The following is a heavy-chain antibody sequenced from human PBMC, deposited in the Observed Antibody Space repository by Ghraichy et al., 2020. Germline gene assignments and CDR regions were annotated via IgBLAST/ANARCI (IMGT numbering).Heavy chain of an antibody. V-gene: IGHV4-61*02. J-gene: IGHJ4*02. D-gene: IGHD4-17*01. CDR3: AKSKGDYSVLDN. Sequence: SQTLSLTCTVSGGSISSGSYLWSWIRQPAGKGLEWIGRISTCGNTFYNPSLKSRVTISVDTSKNQFSLELTSVTAADTAIYYCAKSKGDYSVLDNWGQGALVTVSS. CDR2: ISTCGNT. CDR1: GGSISSGSYL.